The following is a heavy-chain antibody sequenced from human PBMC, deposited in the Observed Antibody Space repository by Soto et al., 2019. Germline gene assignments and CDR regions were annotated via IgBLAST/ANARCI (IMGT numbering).Heavy chain of an antibody. D-gene: IGHD2-15*01. CDR2: ISSSSSTI. Sequence: EVQLVESGRGLVQPGGSLRLSCAASGFTFSSYSMNWVRQAPGKGLEWVSYISSSSSTIYYADSVKGRFTISRDNAKNSLYLQMNSLRAEDTAVYYCARDYFVVVVAATPGGFDYWGQGTLVTVSS. J-gene: IGHJ4*02. V-gene: IGHV3-48*01. CDR1: GFTFSSYS. CDR3: ARDYFVVVVAATPGGFDY.